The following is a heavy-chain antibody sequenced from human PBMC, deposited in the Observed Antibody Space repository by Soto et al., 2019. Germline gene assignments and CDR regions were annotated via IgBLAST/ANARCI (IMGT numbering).Heavy chain of an antibody. D-gene: IGHD2-8*01. V-gene: IGHV3-23*01. CDR1: GFTFSNYA. J-gene: IGHJ5*02. CDR3: AKAGTNSHYNWFDP. CDR2: LSDGGGST. Sequence: PGGSLRLSCAASGFTFSNYAMSWVRQAPGKGLEWVSGLSDGGGSTFYADSVKGRFTISRDNAKNTLYLQMSSLRAEDTAVYYCAKAGTNSHYNWFDPWGQGTLVTVSS.